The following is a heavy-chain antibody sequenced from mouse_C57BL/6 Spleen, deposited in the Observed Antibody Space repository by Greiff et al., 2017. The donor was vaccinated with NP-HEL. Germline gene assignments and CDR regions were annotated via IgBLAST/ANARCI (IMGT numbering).Heavy chain of an antibody. D-gene: IGHD1-1*01. Sequence: VQLQQSGPELVKPGASVKISCKASGYTFTDYYMNWVKQSHGKSLEWIGDINPNNGGTSYNQKFKGKATLTVAKSSSTAYMELRSLTSEDSAVYYCARPYITTVPAWFAYWGQGTLVTVSA. CDR3: ARPYITTVPAWFAY. CDR1: GYTFTDYY. J-gene: IGHJ3*01. CDR2: INPNNGGT. V-gene: IGHV1-26*01.